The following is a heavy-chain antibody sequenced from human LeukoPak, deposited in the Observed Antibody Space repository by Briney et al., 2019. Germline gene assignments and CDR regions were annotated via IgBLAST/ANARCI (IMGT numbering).Heavy chain of an antibody. CDR2: IYYSGST. Sequence: SETLSLTCTVSGGSISSYYWSWIRQPPGKGLEWIGYIYYSGSTYYNPSLKSRVTISVDTSKNQFSLKLSSVTAADTAVYYCARAANEYFDYWGQGTLVTVSS. V-gene: IGHV4-59*08. D-gene: IGHD1-1*01. J-gene: IGHJ4*02. CDR3: ARAANEYFDY. CDR1: GGSISSYY.